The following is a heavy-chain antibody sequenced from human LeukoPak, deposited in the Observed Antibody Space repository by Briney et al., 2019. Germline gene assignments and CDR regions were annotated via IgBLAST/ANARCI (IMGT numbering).Heavy chain of an antibody. V-gene: IGHV3-21*01. CDR2: ISSSSSYI. CDR3: ARDSTVTTRDYYYYGMDV. J-gene: IGHJ6*02. Sequence: AGGSLRLSCAASGFTFSSYSMNWVRQAPGKGLEWVSSISSSSSYIYYADSVKGRFTISRDNAKNSLYLQMNSLRAEDTAVYYCARDSTVTTRDYYYYGMDVWGQGTTVTVSS. D-gene: IGHD4-17*01. CDR1: GFTFSSYS.